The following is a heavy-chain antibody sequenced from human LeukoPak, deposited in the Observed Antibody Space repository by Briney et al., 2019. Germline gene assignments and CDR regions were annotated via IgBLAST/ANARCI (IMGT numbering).Heavy chain of an antibody. CDR3: ARARYSGYDCCDY. V-gene: IGHV1-2*02. CDR1: GYTFTGYY. Sequence: ASVKVSCKASGYTFTGYYMHWVRQAPGQGLEWMGWINPNSGGTNYARKFQGRVTMTRDTSISTAYMELSRLRSDDTAVYYCARARYSGYDCCDYWGQGTLVTVSS. CDR2: INPNSGGT. D-gene: IGHD5-12*01. J-gene: IGHJ4*02.